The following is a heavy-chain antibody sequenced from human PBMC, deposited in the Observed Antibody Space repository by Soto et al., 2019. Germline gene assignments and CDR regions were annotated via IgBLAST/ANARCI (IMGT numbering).Heavy chain of an antibody. V-gene: IGHV4-34*01. CDR3: ARGPKRLLWFGDRAPGYFDY. Sequence: QVQLQQWGAGLLKPSETLSLTCAVYGGSFSGYYWSWIRQPPGKGLEWIGEINHSGSTNYNPSLKSRVTISVDTSKNQFSLKLSSVTAADTAVYYCARGPKRLLWFGDRAPGYFDYWGQGTLVTVSS. CDR2: INHSGST. J-gene: IGHJ4*02. CDR1: GGSFSGYY. D-gene: IGHD3-10*01.